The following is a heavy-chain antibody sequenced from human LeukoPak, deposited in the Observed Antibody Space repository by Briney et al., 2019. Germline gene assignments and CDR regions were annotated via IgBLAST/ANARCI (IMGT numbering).Heavy chain of an antibody. CDR2: INHSGST. D-gene: IGHD5-18*01. V-gene: IGHV4-38-2*02. Sequence: PSETLSLTCTVSGYSISNDYYWAWIRQPPGKGLEWIGEINHSGSTNYNPSLKSRVTISVDTSKNQFSLKLSSVTAADTAVYYCASVDGYGGDYFDYWGQGTLVTVSS. CDR3: ASVDGYGGDYFDY. J-gene: IGHJ4*02. CDR1: GYSISNDYY.